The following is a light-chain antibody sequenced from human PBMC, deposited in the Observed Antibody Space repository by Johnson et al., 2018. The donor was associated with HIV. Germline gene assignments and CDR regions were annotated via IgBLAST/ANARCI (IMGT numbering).Light chain of an antibody. J-gene: IGLJ1*01. CDR2: DSN. CDR1: SSNIGNNY. Sequence: QPVLTQPPSVSAAPGQKVTISCSGSSSNIGNNYVSWYQHLPGAAPKLLIYDSNKRPSGIPDRFSGSKSGTSATLGITGLQTEDEADYFCGTWDSSLSAHFVFGTGTKVTVL. V-gene: IGLV1-51*01. CDR3: GTWDSSLSAHFV.